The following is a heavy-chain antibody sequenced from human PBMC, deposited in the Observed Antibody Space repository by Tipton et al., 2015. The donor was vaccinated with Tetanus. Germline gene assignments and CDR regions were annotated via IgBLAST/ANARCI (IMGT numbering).Heavy chain of an antibody. CDR2: IWYDGSVK. V-gene: IGHV3-33*01. Sequence: SLRLSCTTSGFPFRIYGFHWVRQAPGKGLEWVAVIWYDGSVKSYGDSVKGRFTISRDNDKNTLFLQMNSLRAEDTAVYYCARRGEARANWFDSWGQGTLVTVSS. D-gene: IGHD2-21*01. CDR3: ARRGEARANWFDS. J-gene: IGHJ5*01. CDR1: GFPFRIYG.